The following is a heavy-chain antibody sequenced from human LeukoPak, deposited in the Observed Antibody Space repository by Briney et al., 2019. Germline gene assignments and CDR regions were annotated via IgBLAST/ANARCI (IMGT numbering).Heavy chain of an antibody. CDR1: GFTFSSYW. CDR3: ARDLPPYYFDY. V-gene: IGHV3-7*05. CDR2: IKQDGSEK. J-gene: IGHJ4*02. Sequence: GGSLRLSCAASGFTFSSYWMSWVRQAPGKGLECVANIKQDGSEKYYVDSVKGRFTISRDNAKNSLYLQMNSLRSEDTAVYYCARDLPPYYFDYWGQGTLVTVSS.